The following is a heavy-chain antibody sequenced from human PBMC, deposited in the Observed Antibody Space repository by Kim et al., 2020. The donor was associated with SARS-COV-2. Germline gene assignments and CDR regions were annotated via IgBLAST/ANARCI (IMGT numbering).Heavy chain of an antibody. J-gene: IGHJ4*02. CDR2: INSDGTTT. D-gene: IGHD6-19*01. V-gene: IGHV3-74*01. Sequence: GGSLRLSCAASGFTFSIYAMSWVRQAPGKGLEWVSRINSDGTTTSYGDSVKGRFTISRDNAKNTLYLQMNSLRAEDTAVYYCARRQFTSGWYYFDYRGQGTLVTVSS. CDR3: ARRQFTSGWYYFDY. CDR1: GFTFSIYA.